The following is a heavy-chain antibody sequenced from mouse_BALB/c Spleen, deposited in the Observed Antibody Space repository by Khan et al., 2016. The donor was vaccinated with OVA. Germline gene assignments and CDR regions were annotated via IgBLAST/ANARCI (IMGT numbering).Heavy chain of an antibody. CDR3: VKGDDYDGAY. CDR2: INTYTGET. Sequence: QIQLVQSGPELKKPGEIVKISCKASGYTFTNYGMNWVKQAPGKGLKWMGWINTYTGETTYADDFKGRFAFSLETSASTDYLQINSLRNEDTATYFCVKGDDYDGAYWGQGTLVTVSA. J-gene: IGHJ3*01. D-gene: IGHD2-4*01. V-gene: IGHV9-3-1*01. CDR1: GYTFTNYG.